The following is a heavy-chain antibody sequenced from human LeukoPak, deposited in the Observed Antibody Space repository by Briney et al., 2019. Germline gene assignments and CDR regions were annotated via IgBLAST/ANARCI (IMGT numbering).Heavy chain of an antibody. CDR2: ISDGGSDT. CDR1: GFTFSTYG. CDR3: AKALYGDYGRFDY. Sequence: GGSLRLSCVASGFTFSTYGMHWVRQAPGKGLDWVSTISDGGSDTHYADSVKGRFTISRDNSKNTLYLQMNSLRAEDTAVYYCAKALYGDYGRFDYWGQGTLVTVSS. D-gene: IGHD4-17*01. V-gene: IGHV3-23*01. J-gene: IGHJ4*02.